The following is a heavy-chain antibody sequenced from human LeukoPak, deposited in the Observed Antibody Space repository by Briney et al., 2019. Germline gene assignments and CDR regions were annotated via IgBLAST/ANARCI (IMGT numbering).Heavy chain of an antibody. CDR1: GGSFSGYY. J-gene: IGHJ6*03. CDR2: INHSGST. D-gene: IGHD2-8*01. V-gene: IGHV4-34*01. CDR3: ASNGYYCMDV. Sequence: PPETLSLTCAVYGGSFSGYYCNWIRQPPGKGLEWIGEINHSGSTNYNPSLKSRVTISVDKSQNQFSLKVNSLTAADTAVYYCASNGYYCMDVWGKGTTVTVSS.